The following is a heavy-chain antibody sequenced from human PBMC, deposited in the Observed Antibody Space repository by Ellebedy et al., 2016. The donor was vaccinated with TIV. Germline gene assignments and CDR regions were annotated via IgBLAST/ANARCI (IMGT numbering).Heavy chain of an antibody. CDR1: GGSFSGYY. D-gene: IGHD3-22*01. CDR2: INHSGST. CDR3: ARVSDDMNSSGYYAFDI. J-gene: IGHJ3*02. Sequence: SETLSLTXAVYGGSFSGYYWSWIRQPPGKGLEWIGEINHSGSTNYNPSLKSRVTISVDTSKNQFSLKLSSVTAADTAVYYCARVSDDMNSSGYYAFDIWGQGTMVTVSS. V-gene: IGHV4-34*01.